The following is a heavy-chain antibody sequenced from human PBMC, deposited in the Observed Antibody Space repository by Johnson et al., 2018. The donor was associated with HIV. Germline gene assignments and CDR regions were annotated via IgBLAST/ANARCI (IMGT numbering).Heavy chain of an antibody. V-gene: IGHV3-30*14. Sequence: QVQLVESGGGVVQPGRSLRLSCAASGFTFSSYAMHWVRQAPGKGLEWVAVISYDGSNKYYADSVKGRFTISRDNSKNTLYLQMNSLRAEDTAVYYCAKAPPLSTYDYYAFDVWGQGTMVTVSS. CDR2: ISYDGSNK. CDR3: AKAPPLSTYDYYAFDV. D-gene: IGHD5-12*01. CDR1: GFTFSSYA. J-gene: IGHJ3*01.